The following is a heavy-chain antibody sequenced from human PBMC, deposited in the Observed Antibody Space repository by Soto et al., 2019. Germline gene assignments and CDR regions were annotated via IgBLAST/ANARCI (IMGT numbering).Heavy chain of an antibody. CDR1: GFTFSSYW. CDR2: ISTDASST. V-gene: IGHV3-74*01. Sequence: EVHLVESGGGLVQPGGSLRLSCAASGFTFSSYWMHWVRQAPGNGLVWVSSISTDASSTSYADPVKGRFTISRDNAKNTLYLQMNSVRAEDTAVYYCARLPNKSPQNWGQGTLVIVSP. J-gene: IGHJ1*01. CDR3: ARLPNKSPQN.